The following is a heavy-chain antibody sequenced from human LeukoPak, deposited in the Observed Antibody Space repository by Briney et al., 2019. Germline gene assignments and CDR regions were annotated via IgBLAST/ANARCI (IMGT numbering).Heavy chain of an antibody. Sequence: ASVKVSCKASGYTFTSYGINWVRQATGQGLEWMGWMNPNSGNTGYAQKFQGRVTMTRNTSISTAYMELSSLRSEDTAVYYCARVSDYYAGFDPWGQGTLVTLSS. V-gene: IGHV1-8*01. J-gene: IGHJ5*02. D-gene: IGHD3-10*01. CDR2: MNPNSGNT. CDR1: GYTFTSYG. CDR3: ARVSDYYAGFDP.